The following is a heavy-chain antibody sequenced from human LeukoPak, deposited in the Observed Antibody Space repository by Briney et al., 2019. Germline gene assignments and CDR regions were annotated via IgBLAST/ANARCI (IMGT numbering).Heavy chain of an antibody. D-gene: IGHD6-13*01. Sequence: ASVKVSCKASGYTFTDYYMHWVRQAPGQGIEWMGWINPNSGGTNYAQKFQGRVTMTRDTSTSTAYMELRSLRSDDTAVYYCASQGRDIAAAGTDLFDYWGQGTLVTVSS. CDR1: GYTFTDYY. CDR2: INPNSGGT. J-gene: IGHJ4*02. CDR3: ASQGRDIAAAGTDLFDY. V-gene: IGHV1-2*02.